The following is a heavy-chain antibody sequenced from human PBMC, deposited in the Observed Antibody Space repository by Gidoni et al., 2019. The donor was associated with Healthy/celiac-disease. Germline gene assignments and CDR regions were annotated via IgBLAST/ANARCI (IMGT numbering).Heavy chain of an antibody. J-gene: IGHJ4*02. Sequence: EVQLLASGGGLVQPGGPLRLSCAASGFTFSSYAMSWVRQAPGKGLEWVSAISGSGGSTYYADSVKGRFTISRDNSKNTLYLQMNSLRAEDTAVYYCAKNQDQIYSSSNYWGQGTLVTVSS. V-gene: IGHV3-23*01. CDR3: AKNQDQIYSSSNY. CDR1: GFTFSSYA. D-gene: IGHD6-6*01. CDR2: ISGSGGST.